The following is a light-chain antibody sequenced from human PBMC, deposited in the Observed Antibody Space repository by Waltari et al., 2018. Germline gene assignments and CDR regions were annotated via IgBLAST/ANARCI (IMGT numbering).Light chain of an antibody. V-gene: IGLV1-40*01. Sequence: QSVLTQPPSVSGAPGQRVTISCTGSSSNIGAGYDLQWYQQLPGRAPKLLIYGNSNRPSGVPDRFSDSKSGTSASLAITGLQAEDEADYYCQSYDSSLGGSVFGTGTKVTVL. CDR3: QSYDSSLGGSV. CDR1: SSNIGAGYD. CDR2: GNS. J-gene: IGLJ1*01.